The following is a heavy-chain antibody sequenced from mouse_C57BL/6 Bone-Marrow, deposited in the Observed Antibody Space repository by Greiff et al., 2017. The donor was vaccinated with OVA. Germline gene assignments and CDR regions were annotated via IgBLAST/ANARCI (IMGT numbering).Heavy chain of an antibody. CDR3: ARILLYDYGSSMGYFDV. V-gene: IGHV2-9-1*01. J-gene: IGHJ1*03. D-gene: IGHD1-1*01. Sequence: QVQLQQSGPGLVAPSQSLSITCTASGFSLTSYAISWVRQPPGKGLEWLGVIWTGGGTNYNSALKSRLSISKDNTKSQVFLKMNSLQTDDTARYYCARILLYDYGSSMGYFDVWGTGTTVTVSS. CDR2: IWTGGGT. CDR1: GFSLTSYA.